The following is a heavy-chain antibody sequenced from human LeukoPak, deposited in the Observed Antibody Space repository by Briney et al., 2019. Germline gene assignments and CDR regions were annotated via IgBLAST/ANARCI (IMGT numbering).Heavy chain of an antibody. CDR3: ARVFWEKDGFIGAFDI. J-gene: IGHJ3*02. Sequence: GGSLRLSCAASGFTVSSNYMTWVRQAPGKGLEWVSVVYTGGSTYSADSVKGRFTISRDNSKNTLYLQMNSLRAEDTAVYYCARVFWEKDGFIGAFDIWGQGTMVTVSS. CDR1: GFTVSSNY. CDR2: VYTGGST. V-gene: IGHV3-53*01. D-gene: IGHD3-3*01.